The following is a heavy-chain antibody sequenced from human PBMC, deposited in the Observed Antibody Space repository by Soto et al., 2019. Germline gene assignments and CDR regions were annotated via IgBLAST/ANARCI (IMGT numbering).Heavy chain of an antibody. CDR3: ARAIPGAIVLVPAATDY. V-gene: IGHV1-8*01. CDR1: GYTFTSYD. Sequence: GTSVKPSCKASGYTFTSYDSNWVRQATGQGLEWMGWMNPNSGNTGYAQKFQGRVTMTRNTSISTAYMELSSLRSEDTAVYYCARAIPGAIVLVPAATDYWGQGTLVTVSS. CDR2: MNPNSGNT. J-gene: IGHJ4*02. D-gene: IGHD2-2*01.